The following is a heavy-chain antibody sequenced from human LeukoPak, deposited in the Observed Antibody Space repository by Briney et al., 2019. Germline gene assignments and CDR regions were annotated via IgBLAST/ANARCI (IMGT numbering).Heavy chain of an antibody. CDR3: ASGNTGYDRDSFDI. CDR1: GGSISSGGYS. Sequence: SETLSLTCAVSGGSISSGGYSWSWVRQPPGEGLEWVGYIYHSGSTYYNPSLQSRVTISLDRSKNQFSLKLSSMTAADTAVYYWASGNTGYDRDSFDIWAKGQWSPSLQ. J-gene: IGHJ3*02. D-gene: IGHD5-12*01. CDR2: IYHSGST. V-gene: IGHV4-30-2*01.